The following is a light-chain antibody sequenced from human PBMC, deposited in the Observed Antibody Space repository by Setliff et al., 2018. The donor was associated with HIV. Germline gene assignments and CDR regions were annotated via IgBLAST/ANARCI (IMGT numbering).Light chain of an antibody. CDR3: SSYSRLNTPPFA. CDR2: EGS. J-gene: IGLJ1*01. CDR1: SSDVDDYNY. Sequence: QSALTQPVSVSGSPGQSITISCTETSSDVDDYNYVSWYQQHPGKAPKLMIYEGSNRPSGVSNRFSGSKSGNTASLTISVLEAEDEADYFCSSYSRLNTPPFAFGAGTKVTVL. V-gene: IGLV2-14*01.